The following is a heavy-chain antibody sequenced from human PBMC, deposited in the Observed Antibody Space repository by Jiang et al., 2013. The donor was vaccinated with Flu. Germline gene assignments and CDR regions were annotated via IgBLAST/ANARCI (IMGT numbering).Heavy chain of an antibody. CDR2: TYYKSKWYN. D-gene: IGHD4-11*01. CDR3: ARAFSRDYTIFDY. CDR1: GDSVSSYSAG. V-gene: IGHV6-1*01. J-gene: IGHJ4*02. Sequence: SGDSVSSYSAGWNWIRQSPSRGLEWLGRTYYKSKWYNDYAASVKTRITINSDTSKNQLSLELKFVTPEDSAMYYCARAFSRDYTIFDYWGQGALVTVSS.